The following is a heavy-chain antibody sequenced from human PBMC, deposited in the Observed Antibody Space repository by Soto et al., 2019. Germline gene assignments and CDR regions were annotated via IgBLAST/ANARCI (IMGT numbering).Heavy chain of an antibody. CDR2: IYYTGST. CDR1: GGSISSYY. V-gene: IGHV4-59*01. J-gene: IGHJ4*02. D-gene: IGHD3-22*01. CDR3: ARVDSSGSYFDY. Sequence: QVQLQESGPGLVKPSETLSLTCTASGGSISSYYWSWIRQPPGKGLEWIAYIYYTGSTNYNPSLKSRVTLSADTSKNQFSLKLSSVTAADTAMYYCARVDSSGSYFDYWGQGTLVTVSS.